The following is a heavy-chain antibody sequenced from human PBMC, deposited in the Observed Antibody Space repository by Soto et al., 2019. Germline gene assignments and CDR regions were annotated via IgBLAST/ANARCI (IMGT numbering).Heavy chain of an antibody. D-gene: IGHD3-3*01. CDR3: AKFGDFFIASRPAP. CDR2: INGDGTTT. V-gene: IGHV3-74*01. J-gene: IGHJ5*02. CDR1: GITFSKYW. Sequence: PGGSLRLSCAVSGITFSKYWMQWVRQGPGKGLEWVSRINGDGTTTDYADSLRGRFTISRDNAKNTLFLHLSSLRVDDTAMYYCAKFGDFFIASRPAPWGKGTLVTVSS.